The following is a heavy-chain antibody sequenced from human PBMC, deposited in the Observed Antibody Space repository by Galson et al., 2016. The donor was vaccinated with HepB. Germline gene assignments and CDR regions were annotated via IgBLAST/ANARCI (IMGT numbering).Heavy chain of an antibody. D-gene: IGHD1-1*01. J-gene: IGHJ4*02. V-gene: IGHV2-70*01. CDR3: ARLTGVGYFDY. CDR1: GIPVSPGGRF. CDR2: MDVDDAG. Sequence: PALVKPTQTLTLTCTFPGIPVSPGGRFVSWIRQSPGRALEWLALMDVDDAGYSSTSPRTGLTISKGAAKNQVVLRITNMHPVDTGTYYCARLTGVGYFDYWGQGIAVTVSS.